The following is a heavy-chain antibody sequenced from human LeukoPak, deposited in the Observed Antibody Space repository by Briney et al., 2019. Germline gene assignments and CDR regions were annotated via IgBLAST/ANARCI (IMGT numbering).Heavy chain of an antibody. V-gene: IGHV1-18*01. CDR2: ISAYNGNT. CDR3: ARGVPHDYYDSSGYSDY. Sequence: GASVEGSFKASGYTFTRSGISWVGQAPGQGLEWRGWISAYNGNTNYAQKLQGRVTMTTDTSTSTAYMELRSLRSDDTAVYYCARGVPHDYYDSSGYSDYWGQGTLVTVSS. J-gene: IGHJ4*02. CDR1: GYTFTRSG. D-gene: IGHD3-22*01.